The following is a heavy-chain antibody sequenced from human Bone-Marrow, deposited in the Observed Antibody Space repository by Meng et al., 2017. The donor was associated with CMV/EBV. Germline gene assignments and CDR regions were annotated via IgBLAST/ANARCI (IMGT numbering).Heavy chain of an antibody. J-gene: IGHJ4*02. CDR3: ARETHYYDSSGYYPFDY. CDR1: GYTFTSYG. Sequence: SVKVSCKASGYTFTSYGISWVRQAPGQGLEWMGGIIPIFGTANYAQKFQGRVTITTDESTSTAYMELSSLRSEDTAVYYCARETHYYDSSGYYPFDYWGQGTLVTFSS. CDR2: IIPIFGTA. V-gene: IGHV1-69*05. D-gene: IGHD3-22*01.